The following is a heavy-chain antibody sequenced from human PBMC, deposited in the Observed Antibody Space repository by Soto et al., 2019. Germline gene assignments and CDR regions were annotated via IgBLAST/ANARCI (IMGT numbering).Heavy chain of an antibody. CDR2: IKSKSDGGTI. Sequence: EVQLVESGGGLVKPGGSLRLSCAASGFTFNNAWMSWVRQAPGQGLEWIGRIKSKSDGGTIDYSATVKGRFTISRDDSQNTVSLEMHSLKTESSAVYYCTTVPPFRAHCRGGSCYWGQGTLVTVSS. D-gene: IGHD2-15*01. J-gene: IGHJ4*02. CDR1: GFTFNNAW. V-gene: IGHV3-15*01. CDR3: TTVPPFRAHCRGGSCY.